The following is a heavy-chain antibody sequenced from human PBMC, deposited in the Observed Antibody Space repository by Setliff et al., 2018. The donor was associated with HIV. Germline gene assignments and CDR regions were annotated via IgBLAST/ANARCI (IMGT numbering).Heavy chain of an antibody. CDR2: IYYSGNT. CDR1: GGSIGRYY. V-gene: IGHV4-59*01. D-gene: IGHD3-16*01. Sequence: SETLSLTCTVSGGSIGRYYWSWIRQPPGKGLEWIGYIYYSGNTDYNPSLKSRVTISADTSKSQFSLRLTSVTAADTAVYYCARGGPASPNWFDPWGQGTLVTVSS. CDR3: ARGGPASPNWFDP. J-gene: IGHJ5*02.